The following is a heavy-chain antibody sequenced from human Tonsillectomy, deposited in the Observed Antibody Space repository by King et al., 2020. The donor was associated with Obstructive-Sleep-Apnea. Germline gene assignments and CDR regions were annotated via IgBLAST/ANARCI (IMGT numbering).Heavy chain of an antibody. CDR2: IYYNWST. CDR1: GGSISSGGHY. V-gene: IGHV4-31*03. CDR3: ARGEETYYSDY. J-gene: IGHJ4*02. Sequence: VQLQESGPGLVKPSQTLSLTCTVSGGSISSGGHYWSWIRQHPGKGLEWIGYIYYNWSTYYNPSLKSRVTMSVDTSKNQFSLKLSSVTAADTAVYYCARGEETYYSDYWGQGTLVTVSS.